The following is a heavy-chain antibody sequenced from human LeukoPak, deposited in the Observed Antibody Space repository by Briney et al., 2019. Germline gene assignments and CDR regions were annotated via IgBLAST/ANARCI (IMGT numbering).Heavy chain of an antibody. CDR2: IYYSGST. V-gene: IGHV4-59*01. J-gene: IGHJ3*02. CDR1: GGSISSYY. Sequence: PSETLSLTCTVSGGSISSYYWSWIRQPPGKGLEWIGYIYYSGSTNYNPSLKSRVTISVDTSKNQFSLKLSSVTAADTAVYYCARDSQYDILTGEDHFDIWGQGTMVTVSS. D-gene: IGHD3-9*01. CDR3: ARDSQYDILTGEDHFDI.